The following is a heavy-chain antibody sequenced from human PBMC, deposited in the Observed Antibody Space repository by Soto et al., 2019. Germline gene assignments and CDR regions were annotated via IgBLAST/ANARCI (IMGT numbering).Heavy chain of an antibody. CDR1: GGTFSSYA. D-gene: IGHD2-21*01. J-gene: IGHJ5*02. Sequence: QVQLVQSGAEVKKPGSSVKVSCKASGGTFSSYAISWVRQAPGQGLEWMGGIIPIFGTANYAQKFQGRVTITADESTSTASMWLSSLRSEHTAGYYCAIVEVVMGGSGWFDPWGQGTLVTVSS. CDR2: IIPIFGTA. CDR3: AIVEVVMGGSGWFDP. V-gene: IGHV1-69*12.